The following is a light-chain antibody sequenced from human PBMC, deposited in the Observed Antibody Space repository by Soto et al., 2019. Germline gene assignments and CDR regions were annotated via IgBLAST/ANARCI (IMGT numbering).Light chain of an antibody. Sequence: EIVLTQSPGTLSLSPGERATLSCRASQSVSSTYLAWYQQKPGQAPRLLIYGASSRATGIPDRFSGSGSGTDFTLTISRLEPEDFAVYYCQHYGNSLFTFGPGTKVDI. J-gene: IGKJ3*01. CDR3: QHYGNSLFT. CDR2: GAS. V-gene: IGKV3-20*01. CDR1: QSVSSTY.